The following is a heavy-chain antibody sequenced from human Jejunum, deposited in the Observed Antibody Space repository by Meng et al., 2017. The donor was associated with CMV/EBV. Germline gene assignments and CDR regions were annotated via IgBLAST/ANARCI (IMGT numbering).Heavy chain of an antibody. D-gene: IGHD1-26*01. CDR1: EYTFTDYY. CDR2: INPQTGDT. CDR3: AKDAGSFLDYYFDY. V-gene: IGHV1-2*02. Sequence: ASEYTFTDYYMQWVRQAPGQGLEWMGWINPQTGDTNYAPKFQGRVTMTRDMSINTVYMEVTRLRSDDTAVYYCAKDAGSFLDYYFDYWGQGTLVTVSS. J-gene: IGHJ4*02.